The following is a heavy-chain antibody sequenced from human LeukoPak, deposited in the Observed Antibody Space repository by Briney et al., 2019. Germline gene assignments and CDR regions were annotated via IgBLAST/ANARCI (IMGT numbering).Heavy chain of an antibody. Sequence: PGGSLRLSCAVSGFTFGIYATTWVRQAPGKGLEWVANIKQDGSEKYYVDSVKGRFTISRDNARNSLYLQMNSLRAEDTAVYYCARRRCSSTSCFLDYWGQGTLVTVSS. CDR1: GFTFGIYA. V-gene: IGHV3-7*01. D-gene: IGHD2-2*01. CDR3: ARRRCSSTSCFLDY. J-gene: IGHJ4*02. CDR2: IKQDGSEK.